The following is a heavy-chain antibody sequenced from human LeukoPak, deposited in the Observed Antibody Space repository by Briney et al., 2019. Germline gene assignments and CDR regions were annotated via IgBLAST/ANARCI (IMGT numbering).Heavy chain of an antibody. D-gene: IGHD2-21*02. Sequence: GGSLRLSCAASGFTFSSYEMNWVRQAPGKGLEWVSYISSSGSTIYYADSVKGRFTISRDNAKNSLYLQMNSLRAEDTAVFYCSRGRLFGDYWGQGALVTVSS. CDR3: SRGRLFGDY. CDR1: GFTFSSYE. CDR2: ISSSGSTI. J-gene: IGHJ4*02. V-gene: IGHV3-48*03.